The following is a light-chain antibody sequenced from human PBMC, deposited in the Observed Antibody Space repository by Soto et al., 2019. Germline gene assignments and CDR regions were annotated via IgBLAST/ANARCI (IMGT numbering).Light chain of an antibody. Sequence: EIVLTQSPGTLSLSPRERATLSCRASQSVNDNYLAWYQNKPGQAPRLLIYGASSRAPGIPDRFSGSGSGTDFTLTISRLEPEDFAIYYCQQYAASPRTFGQGTQVEVK. V-gene: IGKV3-20*01. CDR3: QQYAASPRT. CDR2: GAS. CDR1: QSVNDNY. J-gene: IGKJ1*01.